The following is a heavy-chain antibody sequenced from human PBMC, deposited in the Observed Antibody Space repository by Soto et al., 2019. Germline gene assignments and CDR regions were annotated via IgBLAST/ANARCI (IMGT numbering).Heavy chain of an antibody. V-gene: IGHV3-30*03. D-gene: IGHD2-15*01. Sequence: QVQLVESGGGVVQPGRSLRLSCAASGFTFSSYGMHWVRQAPGKGLEWVAVISYDGSNKYYADSVKGRFTISRDNSXXPLYLQMNSLSAEDTAVYYCAILVHDSPPASGMDVWGQGTTVTVSS. CDR2: ISYDGSNK. CDR1: GFTFSSYG. CDR3: AILVHDSPPASGMDV. J-gene: IGHJ6*02.